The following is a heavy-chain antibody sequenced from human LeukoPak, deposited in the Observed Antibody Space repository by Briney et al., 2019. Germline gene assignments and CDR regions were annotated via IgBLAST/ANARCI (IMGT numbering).Heavy chain of an antibody. D-gene: IGHD3-3*01. CDR3: ARDPRYDYDFWSGTMYYYYGMDV. CDR1: GGTFSSYA. Sequence: GASVKVSCKASGGTFSSYAISWVRQAPGQGLEWMGGIIPIFGTANYAQKFQGRVTITADASTSTAYMELSSLRSEDTAVYYCARDPRYDYDFWSGTMYYYYGMDVWGQGTTVTVSS. CDR2: IIPIFGTA. J-gene: IGHJ6*02. V-gene: IGHV1-69*13.